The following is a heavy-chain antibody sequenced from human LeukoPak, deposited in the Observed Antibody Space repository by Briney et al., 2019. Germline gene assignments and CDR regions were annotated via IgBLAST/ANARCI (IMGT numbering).Heavy chain of an antibody. CDR2: IIPIFGTA. CDR3: ARGPSDSSDYYRVDWYFDL. V-gene: IGHV1-69*06. D-gene: IGHD3-22*01. CDR1: GGTFSSYA. J-gene: IGHJ2*01. Sequence: GASVKVSCKASGGTFSSYAISWVRQAPGQGLEWMGGIIPIFGTANYAQKFQGRVTITADKSTSTAYMELSSLRSDDTAVYYCARGPSDSSDYYRVDWYFDLWGRGTLVTVSS.